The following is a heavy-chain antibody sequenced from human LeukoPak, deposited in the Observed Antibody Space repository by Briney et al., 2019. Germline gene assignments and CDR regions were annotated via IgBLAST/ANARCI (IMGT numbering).Heavy chain of an antibody. V-gene: IGHV4-34*01. CDR2: INHSGST. J-gene: IGHJ6*02. CDR1: GGSFSGYY. D-gene: IGHD2-15*01. CDR3: ARGPPDIVVVVAASSYYYGMDV. Sequence: PSETLSLTCAVYGGSFSGYYWSWIRQPPGKGLEWIGEINHSGSTNYNPSLKSRVTISVDTSKNQFSPKLSSVTAADTAVYYCARGPPDIVVVVAASSYYYGMDVWGQGTTVTVSS.